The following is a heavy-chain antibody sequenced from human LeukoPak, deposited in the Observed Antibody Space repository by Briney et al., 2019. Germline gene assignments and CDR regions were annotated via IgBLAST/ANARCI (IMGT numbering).Heavy chain of an antibody. D-gene: IGHD2-2*03. J-gene: IGHJ4*02. Sequence: GSLRLSCAASGFTFSSYAMSWVRQAPGKGLEWVSAISGSGGSTYYADSVKGRFTISRDNSKNTLYLQMNSLRAEDTAVYYCAKEVGYCSSTSCAAVDYWGQGTLVTVPS. CDR2: ISGSGGST. CDR3: AKEVGYCSSTSCAAVDY. V-gene: IGHV3-23*01. CDR1: GFTFSSYA.